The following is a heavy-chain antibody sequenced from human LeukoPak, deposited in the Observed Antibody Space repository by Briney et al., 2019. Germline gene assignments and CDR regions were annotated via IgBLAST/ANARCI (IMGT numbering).Heavy chain of an antibody. V-gene: IGHV4-4*07. D-gene: IGHD5-18*01. CDR2: IYTTGHA. J-gene: IGHJ4*02. CDR1: TGSLNSYY. CDR3: ARHGYTASHFFLDY. Sequence: PSETLSLTRTVSTGSLNSYYWGWVRQPAGRGLEWIGRIYTTGHADYDPSLQSRVTMSVDTSQKQFSLNLKSVTAADTATYFCARHGYTASHFFLDYWSQGTPVTVSS.